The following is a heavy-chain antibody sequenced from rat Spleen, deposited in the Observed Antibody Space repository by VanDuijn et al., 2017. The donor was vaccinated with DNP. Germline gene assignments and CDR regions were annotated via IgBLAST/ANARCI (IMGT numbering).Heavy chain of an antibody. D-gene: IGHD1-2*01. V-gene: IGHV5-22*01. CDR1: GFIFSNYG. J-gene: IGHJ2*01. CDR2: ISSDGFTT. Sequence: EVQLVESGGGLVQPGRSLKLSCAVSGFIFSNYGMHWIRQAPTEGLEWVAYISSDGFTTYYGDSVKGRFTISRDNAISTLYLQMNSLRSEDMATYYCARLYDDWGQGVMVTVSS. CDR3: ARLYDD.